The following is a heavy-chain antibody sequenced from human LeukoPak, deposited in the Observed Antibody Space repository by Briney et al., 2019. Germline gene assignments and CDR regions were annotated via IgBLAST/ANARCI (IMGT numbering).Heavy chain of an antibody. V-gene: IGHV3-33*01. D-gene: IGHD3-10*02. CDR1: GFTFSSYG. Sequence: GRSLRLSCAASGFTFSSYGFHWVRQAPGKGLEWVAVIWYDGSNIHYAESVKGRFTISRDNSRDTLYPHMNSLRPEDTAVYYCARDFYTGMFDYWGQGTLVTVSS. J-gene: IGHJ4*02. CDR3: ARDFYTGMFDY. CDR2: IWYDGSNI.